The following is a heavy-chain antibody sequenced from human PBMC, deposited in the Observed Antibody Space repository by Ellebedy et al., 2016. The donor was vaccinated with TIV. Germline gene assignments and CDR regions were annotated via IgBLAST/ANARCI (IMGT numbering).Heavy chain of an antibody. D-gene: IGHD2-2*01. V-gene: IGHV4-61*02. CDR3: ARDRDIVVVPAARYYYYYYMDV. J-gene: IGHJ6*03. Sequence: SETLSLTXTVSGGSISSGSYYWSWIRQPAGKGLEWIGRIYTSGSTNYNPSLKSRVTMSVDTSKNQFSLKLSSVTAADTAVYYCARDRDIVVVPAARYYYYYYMDVWGKGTTVTVSS. CDR1: GGSISSGSYY. CDR2: IYTSGST.